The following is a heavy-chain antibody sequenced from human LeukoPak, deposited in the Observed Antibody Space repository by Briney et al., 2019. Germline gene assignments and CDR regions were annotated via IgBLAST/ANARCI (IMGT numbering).Heavy chain of an antibody. V-gene: IGHV4-4*07. CDR2: IHTSGST. J-gene: IGHJ4*02. Sequence: SETLSLTCTVSGGSIRTYYWSWIRQPAGKGLEWIGRIHTSGSTDYNPSLESRVSMSVDTSKNHFSPKLRSVTAADTAVYYCAREGSMTARPFVSIDYWGQGTLVTVSS. CDR3: AREGSMTARPFVSIDY. CDR1: GGSIRTYY. D-gene: IGHD6-6*01.